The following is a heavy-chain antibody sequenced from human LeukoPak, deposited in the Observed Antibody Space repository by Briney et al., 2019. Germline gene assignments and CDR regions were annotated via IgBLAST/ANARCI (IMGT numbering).Heavy chain of an antibody. CDR2: INPNSGGT. CDR3: AREATGWNEGVGDWSDP. V-gene: IGHV1-2*02. CDR1: GYTFTGYY. J-gene: IGHJ5*02. D-gene: IGHD1-1*01. Sequence: ASVKVSCKASGYTFTGYYMHWVRQAPGQGLEWMGWINPNSGGTNYAQKFQGRVTMARDTSISTAYMELSRLRSDDTAVYYCAREATGWNEGVGDWSDPWGQGTLVTVSS.